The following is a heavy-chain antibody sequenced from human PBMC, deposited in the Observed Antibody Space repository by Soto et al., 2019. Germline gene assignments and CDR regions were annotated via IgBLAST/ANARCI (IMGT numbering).Heavy chain of an antibody. CDR2: IYYSGST. Sequence: PSETLSLTCTVSGGNISSYYWSWIRQPPGKGLEWIGYIYYSGSTNYNPSLKSRVTISVDTSKNQFSLKLSSVTAADTAVYYCAGMPNTVTGYFDYWGQGTLVTVSS. J-gene: IGHJ4*02. CDR3: AGMPNTVTGYFDY. D-gene: IGHD4-4*01. V-gene: IGHV4-59*01. CDR1: GGNISSYY.